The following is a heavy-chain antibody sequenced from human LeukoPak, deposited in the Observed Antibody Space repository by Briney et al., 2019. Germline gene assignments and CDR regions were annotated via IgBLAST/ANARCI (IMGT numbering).Heavy chain of an antibody. CDR3: ARIRKSSSWYDAFDI. CDR2: INPNSGAT. V-gene: IGHV1-2*02. Sequence: GASVKVSCKASGYTFTAYFIHWVRQAPGQGLEWMGWINPNSGATTFAQKFQGRVTMTRDTSISTAYMDLSRLRSDDTAVYYCARIRKSSSWYDAFDIWGQGTMVTVSS. D-gene: IGHD6-13*01. J-gene: IGHJ3*02. CDR1: GYTFTAYF.